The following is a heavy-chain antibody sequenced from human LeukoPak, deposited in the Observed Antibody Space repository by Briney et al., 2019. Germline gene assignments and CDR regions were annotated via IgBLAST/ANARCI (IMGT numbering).Heavy chain of an antibody. D-gene: IGHD1-14*01. Sequence: GASVKVSCKPTGYSFTAYYIFWMRQAPGQGLECMGWINLYNGATKYAQRFQSRVTMTRDTSISTAYMELSRLRSDDTATYYYASWAGGNEPVASFDYWGQGTLVTVSS. CDR1: GYSFTAYY. CDR3: ASWAGGNEPVASFDY. V-gene: IGHV1-2*02. CDR2: INLYNGAT. J-gene: IGHJ4*02.